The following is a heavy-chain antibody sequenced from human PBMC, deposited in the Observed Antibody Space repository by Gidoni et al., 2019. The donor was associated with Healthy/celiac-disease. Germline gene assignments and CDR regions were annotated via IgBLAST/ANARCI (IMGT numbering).Heavy chain of an antibody. Sequence: EVQLVESGGGLVKPGGSLRLSCAASGFTFSSYSMNWVRQAPGKGLEWVSSISSSSSYIYYADSVKGRFTISRDNAKNSLYLQMNSLRAEDTAVYYCARGRYCSSTSCPKKYYYYYYGMDVWGQGTTVTVSS. D-gene: IGHD2-2*01. CDR1: GFTFSSYS. J-gene: IGHJ6*02. V-gene: IGHV3-21*01. CDR3: ARGRYCSSTSCPKKYYYYYYGMDV. CDR2: ISSSSSYI.